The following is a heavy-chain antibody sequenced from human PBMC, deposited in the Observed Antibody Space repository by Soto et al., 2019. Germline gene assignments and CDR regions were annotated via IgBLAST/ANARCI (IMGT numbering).Heavy chain of an antibody. J-gene: IGHJ6*02. Sequence: GESLKISCKGSGYSFTSYWISWVRQMPGKGLEWMGRIDPSDSYTNYSPSFQGHVTISADKSISTAYLQWSSLKASDTAMYYCAGQTWDTAMDAENYGMDVWGQGTTVTVSS. CDR3: AGQTWDTAMDAENYGMDV. V-gene: IGHV5-10-1*01. CDR1: GYSFTSYW. CDR2: IDPSDSYT. D-gene: IGHD5-18*01.